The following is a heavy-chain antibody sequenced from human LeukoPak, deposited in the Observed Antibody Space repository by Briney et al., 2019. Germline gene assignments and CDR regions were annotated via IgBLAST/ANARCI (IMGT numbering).Heavy chain of an antibody. CDR2: ISPSSGT. CDR1: GFTFSSYA. Sequence: PGGSLRLSCAASGFTFSSYAMRWVRQVPGKGLEWVSAISPSSGTFYADSVKGRFTISRDNSKNTLYLQMNSPRAEDTAVYYCARPQSSSGYYWPFDDWGQGTLVTVSS. J-gene: IGHJ4*02. CDR3: ARPQSSSGYYWPFDD. D-gene: IGHD3-22*01. V-gene: IGHV3-23*01.